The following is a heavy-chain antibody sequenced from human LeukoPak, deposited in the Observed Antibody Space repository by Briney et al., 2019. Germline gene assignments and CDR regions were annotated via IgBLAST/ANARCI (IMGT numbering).Heavy chain of an antibody. Sequence: SETLSLTCTVSGGSISSSSYYWGWIRQPPGKGLEWIGSIYYSGSTYYNPSLKSRVTISVDTSKNQFSLKLSSVTAADTAVYYCAITVEGRGTTSSLLLDYWGQGTLVTVSS. CDR2: IYYSGST. V-gene: IGHV4-39*01. CDR3: AITVEGRGTTSSLLLDY. CDR1: GGSISSSSYY. D-gene: IGHD1-1*01. J-gene: IGHJ4*02.